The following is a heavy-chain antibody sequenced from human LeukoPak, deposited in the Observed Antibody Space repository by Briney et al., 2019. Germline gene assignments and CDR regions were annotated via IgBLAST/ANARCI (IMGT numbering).Heavy chain of an antibody. D-gene: IGHD6-25*01. CDR1: GFTVSSSY. J-gene: IGHJ4*02. Sequence: GGSLRLSCAASGFTVSSSYMTWVRQAPGKGLEWVSVIYSGGSTYYADSVKGRFTISRDNSKNTLYLQMSNLRAEDTAVYYCASKRPGAYYFDYWGQGTLVTVSS. CDR2: IYSGGST. V-gene: IGHV3-53*01. CDR3: ASKRPGAYYFDY.